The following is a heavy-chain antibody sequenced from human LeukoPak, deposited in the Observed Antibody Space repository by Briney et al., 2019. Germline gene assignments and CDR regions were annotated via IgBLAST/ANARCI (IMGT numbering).Heavy chain of an antibody. V-gene: IGHV4-38-2*01. CDR2: IYHSGST. CDR3: ARRPQSYIDV. Sequence: SETLSLTCAVSGYSISSGYYWGWIRPPPGRGLECIGNIYHSGSTYYNSSLKSRVTISVDTSKNQFSLNLSSVTAADTAVYYCARRPQSYIDVWGKGTTVTVSS. D-gene: IGHD6-6*01. CDR1: GYSISSGYY. J-gene: IGHJ6*03.